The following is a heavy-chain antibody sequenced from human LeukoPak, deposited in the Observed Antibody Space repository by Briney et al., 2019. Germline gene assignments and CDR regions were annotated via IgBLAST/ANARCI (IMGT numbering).Heavy chain of an antibody. J-gene: IGHJ6*02. D-gene: IGHD4-17*01. V-gene: IGHV3-33*01. Sequence: SGGSLRLSCAASGFTFSSYGMHWVRQAPGKGLEWVAVIWYDGSNKYYADSVKGRFTISRDNSKNTLYLQMNGLRAEDTAVYYCAIPYGNYYYYGMDVWGQGTTITVSS. CDR3: AIPYGNYYYYGMDV. CDR2: IWYDGSNK. CDR1: GFTFSSYG.